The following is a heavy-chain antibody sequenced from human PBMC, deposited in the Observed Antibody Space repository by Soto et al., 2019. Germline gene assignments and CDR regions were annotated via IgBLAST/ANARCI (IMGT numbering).Heavy chain of an antibody. CDR2: LSFDGTAE. CDR1: GFIFRDYL. J-gene: IGHJ4*02. CDR3: ARVATRLQSMEVLEY. D-gene: IGHD2-21*02. Sequence: QVQLVESGGGVVQPGTSLRLSCKASGFIFRDYLIHWVRQAPGKGLEWLAVLSFDGTAEYYADSTRGRFTIPRDIPKSTTYLVINNVRRDDTAMYYCARVATRLQSMEVLEYWGQGTLVTVPS. V-gene: IGHV3-30*03.